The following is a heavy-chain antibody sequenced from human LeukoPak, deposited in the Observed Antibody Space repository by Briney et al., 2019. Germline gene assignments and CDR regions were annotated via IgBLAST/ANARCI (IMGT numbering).Heavy chain of an antibody. D-gene: IGHD3-22*01. J-gene: IGHJ4*02. CDR1: GYTFASYD. CDR2: MNPNSGNT. V-gene: IGHV1-8*03. Sequence: ASVKVSCKASGYTFASYDINWVRQATGQGLEWMGWMNPNSGNTGYAQKFQGRVTITRNTSISTAYMELSSLRSEDTAVYYCARGPFYDSSGYYFDYWGQGTLVTVSS. CDR3: ARGPFYDSSGYYFDY.